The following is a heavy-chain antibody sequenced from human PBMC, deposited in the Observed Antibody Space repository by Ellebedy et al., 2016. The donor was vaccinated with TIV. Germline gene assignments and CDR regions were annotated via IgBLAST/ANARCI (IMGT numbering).Heavy chain of an antibody. V-gene: IGHV3-30-3*01. Sequence: GESLKISXAASGFTFSSYAMHWVRQAPGKGLEWVAVISYDGSNKYYADSVKGRFTISRDNSKNTLYLQMNSLRAEDTAVYYCARENPYYYYYMDVWGKGTTVTVSS. CDR1: GFTFSSYA. CDR2: ISYDGSNK. D-gene: IGHD1-14*01. J-gene: IGHJ6*03. CDR3: ARENPYYYYYMDV.